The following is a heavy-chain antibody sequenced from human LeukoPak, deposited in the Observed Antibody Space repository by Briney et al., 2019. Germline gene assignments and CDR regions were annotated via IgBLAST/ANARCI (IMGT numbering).Heavy chain of an antibody. V-gene: IGHV3-23*01. Sequence: PGGSLRLSCAVSGLTFSSYGMSWVRQAPGKGLEWVSPISGSGCSTYYADSVKGRITITRDNSKNTLYLEMNSLRAHDTAVYYCAKAPTRTTWYYFDYWGQGTLVTVSS. D-gene: IGHD1-14*01. J-gene: IGHJ4*02. CDR2: ISGSGCST. CDR3: AKAPTRTTWYYFDY. CDR1: GLTFSSYG.